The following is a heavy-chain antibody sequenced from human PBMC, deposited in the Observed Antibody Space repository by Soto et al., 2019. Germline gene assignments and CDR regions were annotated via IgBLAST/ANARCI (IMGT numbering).Heavy chain of an antibody. D-gene: IGHD5-18*01. Sequence: VGSLRLSCAASGFTFSSYSMNWVRQAPGKGLEWVSSISSSSSYIYYADSVKGRFTISRDNAKNSLYLQMNSLRAEDTAVYYCASPFVSSGYWGQGTLVTVSS. CDR1: GFTFSSYS. J-gene: IGHJ4*02. CDR3: ASPFVSSGY. V-gene: IGHV3-21*01. CDR2: ISSSSSYI.